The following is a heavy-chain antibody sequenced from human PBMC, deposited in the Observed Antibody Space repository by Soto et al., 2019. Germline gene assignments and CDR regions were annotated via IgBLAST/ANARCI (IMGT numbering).Heavy chain of an antibody. CDR2: ISGSGGST. Sequence: EGALRGYCAASGVSCSSNAMSWVRQAPGKGLEWVSAISGSGGSTYYADSVKGRFTISRDNSKNTPYLQMNSLRAEDTAVYYCAKGQTTTGYSYGYLDYWGPGTLVLVSS. J-gene: IGHJ4*02. V-gene: IGHV3-23*01. CDR1: GVSCSSNA. D-gene: IGHD5-18*01. CDR3: AKGQTTTGYSYGYLDY.